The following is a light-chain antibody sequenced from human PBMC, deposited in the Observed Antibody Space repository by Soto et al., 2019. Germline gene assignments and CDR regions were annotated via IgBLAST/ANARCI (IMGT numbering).Light chain of an antibody. Sequence: EIVDRQSPATLSMSPGGGGSLSCRASQSVSSNLAWYQQKPGQAPRLIIYGASTRATGIPDRFSGSGSGTELTLTISSLQSEEFAVYYCQKYNNWPRTSGQGTKVDI. CDR1: QSVSSN. J-gene: IGKJ1*01. V-gene: IGKV3-15*01. CDR2: GAS. CDR3: QKYNNWPRT.